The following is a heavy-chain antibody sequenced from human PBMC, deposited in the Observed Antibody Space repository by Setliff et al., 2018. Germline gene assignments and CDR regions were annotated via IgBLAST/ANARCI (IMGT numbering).Heavy chain of an antibody. CDR3: AREGAAQQQLASEENWFDP. CDR2: ISAYNGNT. D-gene: IGHD6-13*01. V-gene: IGHV1-18*01. J-gene: IGHJ5*02. CDR1: GYTFTSYG. Sequence: ASVKVSCKASGYTFTSYGISWVRQAPGQGLEWMGWISAYNGNTNYAQKLQGRVTMTTDTSTSTAYMELRSLRSDDTAVYYCAREGAAQQQLASEENWFDPWGQGTLVTVSS.